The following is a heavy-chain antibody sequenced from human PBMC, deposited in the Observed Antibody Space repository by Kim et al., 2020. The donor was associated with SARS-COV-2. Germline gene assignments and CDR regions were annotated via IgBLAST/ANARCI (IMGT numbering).Heavy chain of an antibody. J-gene: IGHJ4*02. Sequence: SETLSLTCTVSGGSIGSYYWSWIRQPPGKGLEWIGYIYYSGSTNYNPSLKSRVTISVDTSKNQFSLKLSSVTAADTAVYYCARRRGYDLGFDFWGQGTLVTVSS. CDR3: ARRRGYDLGFDF. CDR2: IYYSGST. D-gene: IGHD1-20*01. V-gene: IGHV4-59*08. CDR1: GGSIGSYY.